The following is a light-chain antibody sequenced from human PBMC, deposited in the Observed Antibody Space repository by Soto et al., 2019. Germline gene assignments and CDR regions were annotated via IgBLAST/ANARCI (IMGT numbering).Light chain of an antibody. Sequence: EIVLTQSPATLSLSPGERATLSCRASQRVSSYLAWYQQKPGQAPQLLIYDASKTATGIPARFSGSGSGTDFTLTISSLEPEYFAVYYCQQRSNWWITFGQGTRLEIK. CDR3: QQRSNWWIT. CDR1: QRVSSY. J-gene: IGKJ5*01. CDR2: DAS. V-gene: IGKV3-11*01.